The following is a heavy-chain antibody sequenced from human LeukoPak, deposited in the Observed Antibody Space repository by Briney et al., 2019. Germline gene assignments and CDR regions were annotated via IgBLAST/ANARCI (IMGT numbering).Heavy chain of an antibody. CDR3: ARTFTFGGVIDYFDY. D-gene: IGHD3-16*02. Sequence: PSETLSLTCTVSGGSISSYYWSWIRQPPGKGLEWIGYIYYSGSTNYNPSLKSRITISVDTSKNQFSLKLSSVTAADTAVYYCARTFTFGGVIDYFDYWGQGTLVTVSS. CDR1: GGSISSYY. J-gene: IGHJ4*02. V-gene: IGHV4-59*01. CDR2: IYYSGST.